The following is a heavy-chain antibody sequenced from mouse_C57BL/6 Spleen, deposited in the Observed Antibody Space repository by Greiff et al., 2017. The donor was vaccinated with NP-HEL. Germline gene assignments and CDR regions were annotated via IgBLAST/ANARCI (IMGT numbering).Heavy chain of an antibody. CDR2: IYPGDGDT. V-gene: IGHV1-80*01. D-gene: IGHD2-10*02. Sequence: QVQLKQSGAELVKPGASVKISCKASGYAFSSYWMNWVKQRPGKGLEWIGQIYPGDGDTNYNGKFKGKATLTADKSSSTAYMQLSSLTSEDSAVYFCASSYGNYLYDYAMDYWGQGTSVTVSS. J-gene: IGHJ4*01. CDR3: ASSYGNYLYDYAMDY. CDR1: GYAFSSYW.